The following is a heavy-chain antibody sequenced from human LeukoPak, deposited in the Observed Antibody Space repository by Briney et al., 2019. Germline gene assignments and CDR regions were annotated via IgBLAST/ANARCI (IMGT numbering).Heavy chain of an antibody. Sequence: GGSLRLSCTASRFTFSTFWMSRVRQAPGKGLEWVANIKRDGSDKYYVDSVKGRFTISRDNSKNTLYLQMNSLRAEDTAVYYCAKLASGSTRGDAFDIWGQGTMVTVSS. CDR3: AKLASGSTRGDAFDI. V-gene: IGHV3-7*01. CDR2: IKRDGSDK. J-gene: IGHJ3*02. D-gene: IGHD1-26*01. CDR1: RFTFSTFW.